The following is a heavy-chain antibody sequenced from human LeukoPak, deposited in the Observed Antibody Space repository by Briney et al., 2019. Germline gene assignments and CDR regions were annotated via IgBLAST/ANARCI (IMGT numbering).Heavy chain of an antibody. CDR1: GFTFSNAW. CDR3: AYYGDYGGAEYFQH. D-gene: IGHD4-17*01. CDR2: ISSSSSYI. J-gene: IGHJ1*01. Sequence: GGSLRLSCAASGFTFSNAWMSWVRQAPGKGLEWVSSISSSSSYIYYADSVKGRFTISRDNAKNSLYLQMNSLRAEDTAVYYCAYYGDYGGAEYFQHWGQGTLVTVSS. V-gene: IGHV3-21*01.